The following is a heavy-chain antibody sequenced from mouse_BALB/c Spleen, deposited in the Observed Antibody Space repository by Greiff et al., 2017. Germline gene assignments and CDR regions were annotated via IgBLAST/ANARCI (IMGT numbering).Heavy chain of an antibody. J-gene: IGHJ1*01. Sequence: VMLVESGPGLVAPSQSLSITCTVSGFSLTSYGVHWVRQPPGKGLEWLGVIWAGGSTNYNSALMSRLSISKDNSKSQVFLKMNSLQTDDTAMYYCARKFLWYFDVWGAGTTVTVSS. CDR2: IWAGGST. V-gene: IGHV2-9*02. CDR1: GFSLTSYG. CDR3: ARKFLWYFDV.